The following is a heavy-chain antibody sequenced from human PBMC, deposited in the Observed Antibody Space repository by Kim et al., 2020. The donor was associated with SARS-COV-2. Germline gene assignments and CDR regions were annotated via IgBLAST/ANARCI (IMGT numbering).Heavy chain of an antibody. CDR3: AKRGVTAAYYYMDV. Sequence: DSGKGRFTISRNNSQNTLFLQMNSRRAEDTAVYYCAKRGVTAAYYYMDVWGKGTTVTVSS. D-gene: IGHD3-10*01. V-gene: IGHV3-23*01. J-gene: IGHJ6*03.